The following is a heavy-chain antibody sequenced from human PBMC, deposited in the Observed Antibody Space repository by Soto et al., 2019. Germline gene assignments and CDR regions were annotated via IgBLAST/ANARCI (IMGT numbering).Heavy chain of an antibody. CDR3: ARDREWFGVHHWDAFDI. CDR2: ISAYNGNT. Sequence: ASVKVSCKASGHTFTSYGISWVRQAPGQGLEWMGWISAYNGNTNYAQKLQGRVTMTTDTSTSTAYMELRSLRSDDTAVYYCARDREWFGVHHWDAFDIWGQGTMVTVSS. J-gene: IGHJ3*02. CDR1: GHTFTSYG. D-gene: IGHD3-10*01. V-gene: IGHV1-18*01.